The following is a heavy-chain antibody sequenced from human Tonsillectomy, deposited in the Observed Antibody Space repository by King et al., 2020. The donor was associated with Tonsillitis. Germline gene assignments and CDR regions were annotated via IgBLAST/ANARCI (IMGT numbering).Heavy chain of an antibody. D-gene: IGHD3-3*01. V-gene: IGHV2-5*02. CDR1: GFSLSTDGVG. J-gene: IGHJ4*02. CDR3: AHRLRNDFWSGSFDF. CDR2: IYWDDDK. Sequence: TLKESGPSPVKPTQTLTLTCTLSGFSLSTDGVGVGWLRQPPGKALEWLALIYWDDDKRYSPSLKSRLTITTDSSKNQVILTMSDMDPVDTATYYCAHRLRNDFWSGSFDFWGQGTLVAVSS.